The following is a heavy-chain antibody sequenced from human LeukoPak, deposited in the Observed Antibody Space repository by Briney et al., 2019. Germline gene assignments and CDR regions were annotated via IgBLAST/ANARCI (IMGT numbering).Heavy chain of an antibody. Sequence: PGGSLRLSCAASGFTFSSYEMNWIRQAPGKGLEWVSYITSSGSTIYYADSVKGRFTISRDNAKNSLYLQMNSLRAEDTAVYYCAREDRGSSSSDYWGQGTPVTVSS. CDR3: AREDRGSSSSDY. V-gene: IGHV3-48*03. CDR2: ITSSGSTI. CDR1: GFTFSSYE. J-gene: IGHJ4*02. D-gene: IGHD6-6*01.